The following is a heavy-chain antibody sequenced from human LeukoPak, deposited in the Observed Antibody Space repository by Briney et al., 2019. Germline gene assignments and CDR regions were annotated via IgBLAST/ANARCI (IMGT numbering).Heavy chain of an antibody. CDR2: ISGSGGST. Sequence: GGSLRLSCAASGFTFSSYAMSWVRQAPGKGLEWVSAISGSGGSTYYADSVKGRFTISRDNSKNTLYLQMNSLRAEDTAVYYCAKDFRFLEWLPAGRYMDVWGKGTTVTVSS. D-gene: IGHD3-3*01. CDR1: GFTFSSYA. J-gene: IGHJ6*03. CDR3: AKDFRFLEWLPAGRYMDV. V-gene: IGHV3-23*01.